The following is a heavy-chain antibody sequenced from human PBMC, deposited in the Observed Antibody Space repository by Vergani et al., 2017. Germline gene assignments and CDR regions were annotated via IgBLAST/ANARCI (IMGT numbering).Heavy chain of an antibody. CDR1: GYTFTSYY. CDR3: TKVWYYDSIAYWAY. CDR2: ITPGGST. Sequence: QVQLVQSGAEVKKPGASVKVSCKASGYTFTSYYMHWVRQAPGQGLEWMGIITPGGSTDYGPKFQGRVTMTRDTSTSTVYMELSSLRSENTAVYYCTKVWYYDSIAYWAYWGQGTLVTVSS. V-gene: IGHV1-46*03. J-gene: IGHJ4*01. D-gene: IGHD3-22*01.